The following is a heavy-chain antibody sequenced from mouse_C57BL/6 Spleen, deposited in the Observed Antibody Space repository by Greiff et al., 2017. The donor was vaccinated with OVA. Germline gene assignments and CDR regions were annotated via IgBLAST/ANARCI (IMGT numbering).Heavy chain of an antibody. CDR3: ARSKSRYFDV. CDR2: INPSTGGT. V-gene: IGHV1-42*01. Sequence: EVQLQQSGPELVKPGASVKISCKASGYSFTGYYMNWVKQSPEKSLEWIGEINPSTGGTTYNQKFKAKATLTVDKSSSTAYMQLKSLTSEDSAVYYCARSKSRYFDVWGTGTTVTVSS. J-gene: IGHJ1*03. CDR1: GYSFTGYY.